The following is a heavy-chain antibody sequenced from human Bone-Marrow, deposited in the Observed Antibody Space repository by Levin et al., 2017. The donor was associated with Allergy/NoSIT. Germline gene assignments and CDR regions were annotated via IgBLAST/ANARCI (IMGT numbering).Heavy chain of an antibody. CDR3: SRDAGSAENLVGTMTIIKYYFDY. CDR2: IGAGNGHA. V-gene: IGHV1-3*01. D-gene: IGHD2-15*01. J-gene: IGHJ4*02. Sequence: MAGGSLRLSCKTSGYTFTTHAIHWVRQAPGQRLEWMGWIGAGNGHARLSQKLRDRVTITRDTSANTAYMEVSSLRSEDTAVYYCSRDAGSAENLVGTMTIIKYYFDYWGQGTLVSVSS. CDR1: GYTFTTHA.